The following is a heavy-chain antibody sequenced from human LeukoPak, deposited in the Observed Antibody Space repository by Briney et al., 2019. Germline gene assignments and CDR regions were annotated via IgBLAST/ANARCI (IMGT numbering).Heavy chain of an antibody. CDR2: IIPIFGTA. J-gene: IGHJ4*02. Sequence: GASVKVSCKASGGTFSSYAISWVRQAPGQGLEWMGGIIPIFGTANYAQKFQGRVTITADESTSTAYMELSSLRSDDTAVYYCARDHKKGQYYDFWSGYYGFDYWGQGTLVTVSS. D-gene: IGHD3-3*01. CDR3: ARDHKKGQYYDFWSGYYGFDY. CDR1: GGTFSSYA. V-gene: IGHV1-69*13.